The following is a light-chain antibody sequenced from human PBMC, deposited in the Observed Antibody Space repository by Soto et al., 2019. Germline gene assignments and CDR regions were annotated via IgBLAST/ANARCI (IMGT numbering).Light chain of an antibody. CDR3: NSYAGSNNAV. J-gene: IGLJ2*01. Sequence: QSALTQPPSASGSPGQSVTISCTGTSSDVGGYNYVSWYRQHPGKAPKLMIYEVTKRPSGVPDRFSGSKSGNTASLTVSGLQAEDEADYYCNSYAGSNNAVFGGGTKLTVL. CDR1: SSDVGGYNY. V-gene: IGLV2-8*01. CDR2: EVT.